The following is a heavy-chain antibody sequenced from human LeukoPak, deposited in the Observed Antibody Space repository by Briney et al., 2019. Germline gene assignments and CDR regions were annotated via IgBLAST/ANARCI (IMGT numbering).Heavy chain of an antibody. CDR2: ITFFNGDT. J-gene: IGHJ3*01. D-gene: IGHD4-17*01. CDR1: GYTFSNYG. V-gene: IGHV1-18*04. CDR3: AKSMTPVTLDAFHV. Sequence: GASVKVSCKPSGYTFSNYGISWVRQVPGQGLEWLGWITFFNGDTKYAQKVQDRVSMTSDRSTNTAFLELRNLRSGDTAVYYCAKSMTPVTLDAFHVWGQGTLVTVSS.